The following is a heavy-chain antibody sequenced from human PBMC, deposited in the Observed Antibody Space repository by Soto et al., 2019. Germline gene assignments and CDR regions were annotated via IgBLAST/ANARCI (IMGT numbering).Heavy chain of an antibody. CDR1: GYTFTSYA. CDR2: INAGTGNT. V-gene: IGHV1-3*01. CDR3: ARGGSLDWYFDL. D-gene: IGHD1-26*01. Sequence: QVQLVQSGAEVKKPGASVKVSCKASGYTFTSYAMHWVRQAPGQSLEWMGWINAGTGNTKYSQKFQGRVTITRDTSASTAYMELSSLRSEDTAVYYCARGGSLDWYFDLWGRGTLVTVSS. J-gene: IGHJ2*01.